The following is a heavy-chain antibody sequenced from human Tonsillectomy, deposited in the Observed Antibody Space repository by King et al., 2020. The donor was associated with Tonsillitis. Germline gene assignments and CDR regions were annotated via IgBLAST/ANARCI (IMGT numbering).Heavy chain of an antibody. Sequence: VQLVESGGGLVQPGGSLRLSCVASGFTFYNYAMNWVRQVPGKGLEWVSGGSGRGGGISYADSVKGRFTISRDNSKNTLYLQMSGLRVEDQAVYYCAKGHAGSGSAVTTSFDSWGQGTLVTVSS. V-gene: IGHV3-23*04. CDR1: GFTFYNYA. J-gene: IGHJ4*02. D-gene: IGHD4-17*01. CDR3: AKGHAGSGSAVTTSFDS. CDR2: GSGRGGGI.